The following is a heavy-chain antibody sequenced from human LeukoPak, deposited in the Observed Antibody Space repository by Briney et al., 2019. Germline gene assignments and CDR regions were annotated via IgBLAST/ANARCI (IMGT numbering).Heavy chain of an antibody. V-gene: IGHV4-59*01. Sequence: SETLSLTCTVSGGSISSYYWSWIRQPPGKGLECIGYIYYSGSTNYNPSLTSRVTMSVDTSKNQFSLKLSSVTAADTAVYYCARYSLYDYVWGSHRQTFAFDYWGQGTLVTVSS. CDR3: ARYSLYDYVWGSHRQTFAFDY. J-gene: IGHJ4*02. CDR2: IYYSGST. CDR1: GGSISSYY. D-gene: IGHD3-16*02.